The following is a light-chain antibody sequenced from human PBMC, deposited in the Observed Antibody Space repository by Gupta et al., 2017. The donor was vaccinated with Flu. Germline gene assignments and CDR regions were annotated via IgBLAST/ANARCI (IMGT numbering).Light chain of an antibody. J-gene: IGLJ1*01. Sequence: ITISCTGTSSDIGDYDYVSWYQHHPGKAPKLMIYGVTNRPSGVSDRFSGSKSGRTAYLTISGLQAEDDADYYCCSRTSSNTLHVCGTGTKVTVL. CDR3: CSRTSSNTLHV. V-gene: IGLV2-14*03. CDR1: SSDIGDYDY. CDR2: GVT.